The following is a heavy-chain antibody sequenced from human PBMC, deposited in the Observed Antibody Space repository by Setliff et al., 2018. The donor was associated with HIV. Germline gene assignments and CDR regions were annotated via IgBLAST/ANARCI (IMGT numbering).Heavy chain of an antibody. Sequence: ASVKVSCKASGGTFIKYSMNWVRQAPGQGLEWMGGIIPIFGSTTYAQKFQGRVTITADESKNTVEMELSSLTSEDTAVYYCARDDHYYDMGSILSDWFFDLWDRGTLVTV. CDR2: IIPIFGST. V-gene: IGHV1-69*13. CDR3: ARDDHYYDMGSILSDWFFDL. D-gene: IGHD3-22*01. J-gene: IGHJ2*01. CDR1: GGTFIKYS.